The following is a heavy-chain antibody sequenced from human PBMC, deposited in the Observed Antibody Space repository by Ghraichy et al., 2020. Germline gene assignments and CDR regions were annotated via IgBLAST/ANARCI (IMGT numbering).Heavy chain of an antibody. J-gene: IGHJ4*02. Sequence: GSLRLSCAASGFTFSDYYMSWIRQAPGKGLEWVSYISSSSSYTNYADSVKGRFTISRDNAKNSLYLQMNSLRAEDTAVYYCARCKRGVGATTYDYWGQGSHGHRLL. CDR1: GFTFSDYY. CDR3: ARCKRGVGATTYDY. CDR2: ISSSSSYT. D-gene: IGHD1-26*01. V-gene: IGHV3-11*06.